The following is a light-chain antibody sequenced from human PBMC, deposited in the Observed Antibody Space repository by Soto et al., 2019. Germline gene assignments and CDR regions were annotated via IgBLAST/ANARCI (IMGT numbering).Light chain of an antibody. CDR1: QRVSSSY. J-gene: IGKJ1*01. CDR3: QQYGSSSWT. V-gene: IGKV3-20*01. CDR2: GAS. Sequence: IVLTQSPGTLSFSPGEKTTLSCRASQRVSSSYFAWYQQRFGQAPRLLIYGASSRATGIPDRFSGSGSGTDFTLTISRLEPEDFAVYYCQQYGSSSWTFGQGTKVDIK.